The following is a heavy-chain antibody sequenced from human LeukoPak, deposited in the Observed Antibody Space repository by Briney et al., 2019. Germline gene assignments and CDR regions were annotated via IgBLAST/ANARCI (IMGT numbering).Heavy chain of an antibody. V-gene: IGHV4-38-2*02. CDR1: GYSISSAYY. CDR3: ARGFRGDNFDY. CDR2: MYHSGST. D-gene: IGHD7-27*01. J-gene: IGHJ4*02. Sequence: SETLSLTCSVSGYSISSAYYWGWIRQPPGKGLEWIGTMYHSGSTNYNPSLKSRVTISVDASKNQFSLKLSSVTAADTAVYFCARGFRGDNFDYWGQGTLVTVSS.